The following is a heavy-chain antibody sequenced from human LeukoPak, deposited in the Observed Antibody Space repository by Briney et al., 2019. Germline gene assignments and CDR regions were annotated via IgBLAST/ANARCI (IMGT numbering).Heavy chain of an antibody. CDR1: GGSFSGYY. D-gene: IGHD3-3*01. CDR2: INHSGST. J-gene: IGHJ3*02. V-gene: IGHV4-34*01. Sequence: PSETLSLTCAVYGGSFSGYYWSWIRQPPGKGLEWIGEINHSGSTNYNPSLKSRVTISVDTSKNQFSLRLSSVTAADTAVYYCARFSDFWSGYYRHDAFDIWGQGTTVTVSS. CDR3: ARFSDFWSGYYRHDAFDI.